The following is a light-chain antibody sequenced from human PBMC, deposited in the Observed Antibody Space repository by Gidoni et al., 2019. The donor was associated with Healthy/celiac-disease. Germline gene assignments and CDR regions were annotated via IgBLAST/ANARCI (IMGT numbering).Light chain of an antibody. V-gene: IGLV2-14*03. CDR3: NSYTSSSTLV. CDR2: HAS. J-gene: IGLJ2*01. CDR1: SSDVGGYNY. Sequence: QSALTQPSSVSGSPGQSITISCTGTSSDVGGYNYVSWYQQHPGKAPKLMIYHASIRPSGVSNRFSGYKSGNTASLTISGLQAEDEADYYCNSYTSSSTLVFGGGTKLTVL.